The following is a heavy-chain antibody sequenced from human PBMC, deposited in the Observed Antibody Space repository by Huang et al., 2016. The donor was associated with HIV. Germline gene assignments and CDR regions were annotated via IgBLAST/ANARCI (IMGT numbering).Heavy chain of an antibody. Sequence: QVQLLQSGAEVKKPGSSVKVSCKASGGRFRSYSIAWVRQAPGQGLEWMASLMPVFDSPNYAQKLQGRVRVTADESTSTVYMELRDLRPDDTAVYFCARGSLEYSVSSSLDYWGQGTHVTVSS. CDR3: ARGSLEYSVSSSLDY. J-gene: IGHJ4*02. V-gene: IGHV1-69*13. CDR2: LMPVFDSP. D-gene: IGHD4-4*01. CDR1: GGRFRSYS.